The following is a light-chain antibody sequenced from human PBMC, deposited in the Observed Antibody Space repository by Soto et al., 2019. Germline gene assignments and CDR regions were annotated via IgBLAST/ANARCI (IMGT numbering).Light chain of an antibody. CDR1: SSDVGGYNY. Sequence: QSALTQPASVSGSPGQSITISCTGTSSDVGGYNYVSWYQHHPGKAPKLMIYDVRIRPSGVSNRFAGSKSGNTASLTISGLQAEDEADYYCSSYATSSGVVFGRGTKLTVL. J-gene: IGLJ2*01. V-gene: IGLV2-14*03. CDR3: SSYATSSGVV. CDR2: DVR.